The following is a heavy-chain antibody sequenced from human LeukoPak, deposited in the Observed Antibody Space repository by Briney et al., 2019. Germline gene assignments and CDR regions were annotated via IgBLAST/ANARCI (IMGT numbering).Heavy chain of an antibody. CDR1: GGSISSGSYY. Sequence: SETLSLTCTVSGGSISSGSYYWSWIRQPAGKGLEWIGRIYTSGSTNYNPSLKSRVTISVDTSKNQFSLKLSPVTAADTAVYYCARGDHGSGWYRVGPWRPYYFDYWGQGTLVTVSS. V-gene: IGHV4-61*02. CDR3: ARGDHGSGWYRVGPWRPYYFDY. CDR2: IYTSGST. J-gene: IGHJ4*02. D-gene: IGHD6-19*01.